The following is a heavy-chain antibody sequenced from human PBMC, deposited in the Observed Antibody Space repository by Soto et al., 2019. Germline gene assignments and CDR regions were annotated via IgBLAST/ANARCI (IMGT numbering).Heavy chain of an antibody. J-gene: IGHJ4*02. Sequence: EVQLVESGGGLVQPGGSLRLSCAASGFTFSSYWMSWVRQAPGKGLEWVANIKQDGSEKYYVDSVKGRFTISRDNAKNSLYLQMNSLRAEDTAVYYCASETMYDFWSGYENFDYWGQGTLVTVSS. D-gene: IGHD3-3*01. CDR2: IKQDGSEK. CDR1: GFTFSSYW. V-gene: IGHV3-7*01. CDR3: ASETMYDFWSGYENFDY.